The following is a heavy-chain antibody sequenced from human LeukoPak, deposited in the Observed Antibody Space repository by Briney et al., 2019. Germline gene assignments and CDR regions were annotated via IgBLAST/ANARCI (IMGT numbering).Heavy chain of an antibody. CDR1: GFTFDDYA. CDR2: VRWNSETK. CDR3: AKSRLATLSYWYFDL. V-gene: IGHV3-9*01. J-gene: IGHJ2*01. D-gene: IGHD6-25*01. Sequence: GGSLRLSCAASGFTFDDYAMHWVRQAPGKGLEWVSGVRWNSETKAYADSVKGRFTISRDNAKNSLYLRMDSLRPEDTALYFCAKSRLATLSYWYFDLWGRGALVIVSS.